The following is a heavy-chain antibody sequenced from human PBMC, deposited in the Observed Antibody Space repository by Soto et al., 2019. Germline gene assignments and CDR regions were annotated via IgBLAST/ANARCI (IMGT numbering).Heavy chain of an antibody. CDR2: ISSSGSTI. J-gene: IGHJ3*02. Sequence: PGGSLRLSGAASGFTLVDYDMSWIRQAPGKGLGWVSYISSSGSTIYYADSVKGRFTISRDKSKKTLYLQMNRLRAVDTAVYYCAKAGAVLLMRGDAFDIWGPGTMVTVSS. CDR1: GFTLVDYD. CDR3: AKAGAVLLMRGDAFDI. D-gene: IGHD2-8*02. V-gene: IGHV3-11*01.